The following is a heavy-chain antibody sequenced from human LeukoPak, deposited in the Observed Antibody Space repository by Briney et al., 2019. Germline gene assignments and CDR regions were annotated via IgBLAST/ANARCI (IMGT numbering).Heavy chain of an antibody. CDR2: ISYNGSNK. J-gene: IGHJ6*02. D-gene: IGHD6-13*01. V-gene: IGHV3-30-3*01. CDR1: GFTFSSYA. CDR3: ARESGQQLKDYYGMDV. Sequence: GRSLGLSCAASGFTFSSYAMHWVRQAPGKGLEWVAVISYNGSNKYYADSVKGRFTISRDNSKNTLYLQMNSLRAEDTAVYYCARESGQQLKDYYGMDVWGQGTTVTVSS.